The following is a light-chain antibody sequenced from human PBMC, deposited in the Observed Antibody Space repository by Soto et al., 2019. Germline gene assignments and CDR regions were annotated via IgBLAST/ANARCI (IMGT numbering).Light chain of an antibody. V-gene: IGLV2-14*01. CDR2: DVR. CDR3: SSYTTVSTYV. CDR1: SSDVGGYNY. J-gene: IGLJ1*01. Sequence: QSVLTQPASVSGSPGQSITISCTGTSSDVGGYNYVSWYQQHPGKAPKLMIYDVRNRPSGVSNRFSGSKSVNTASLTISGLQAEFLADYYCSSYTTVSTYVFGTGTMVTVL.